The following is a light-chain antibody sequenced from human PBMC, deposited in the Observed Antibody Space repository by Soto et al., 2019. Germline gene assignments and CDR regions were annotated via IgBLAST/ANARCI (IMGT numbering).Light chain of an antibody. CDR3: QQYDNLPKFP. J-gene: IGKJ3*01. V-gene: IGKV1-33*01. CDR1: QDISNY. CDR2: DAS. Sequence: DIQMTQSPSSLSASVGDRVTITCQASQDISNYLNWYQQKPGKAPKLLIYDASNLETGVPSRFSGSGSGKDFTFTISSLQPEDIATYYFQQYDNLPKFPFGPGTKVYIK.